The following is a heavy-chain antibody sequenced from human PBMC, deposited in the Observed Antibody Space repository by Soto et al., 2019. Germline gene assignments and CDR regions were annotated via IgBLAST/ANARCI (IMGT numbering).Heavy chain of an antibody. J-gene: IGHJ4*02. D-gene: IGHD3-9*01. CDR2: IRSKANSYAT. Sequence: LRGDLRLYGGPVGLESSCCWMLSHRQASGKGLEWVGSIRSKANSYATAYAASVKGRFTISRDDSKNTAYLQMNSLKTEDTDVYYCPSRYYDIFGWRQGTLVTVSP. CDR3: PSRYYDIFG. V-gene: IGHV3-73*01. CDR1: GLESSCCW.